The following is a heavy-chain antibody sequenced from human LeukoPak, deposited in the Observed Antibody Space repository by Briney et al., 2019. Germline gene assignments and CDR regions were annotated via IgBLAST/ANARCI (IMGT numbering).Heavy chain of an antibody. CDR2: INPSGGST. D-gene: IGHD2-2*01. CDR1: GYTFTSYY. J-gene: IGHJ6*03. CDR3: ARDLVPAAKNDYYYYYMDV. Sequence: ASVKVSCKASGYTFTSYYMHWVRQAPGQGLEWMGIINPSGGSTSYAQKFQGRVTMTRDTSTRTVYMELSSLRSEDTAVYYCARDLVPAAKNDYYYYYMDVWGKGTTVTVSS. V-gene: IGHV1-46*01.